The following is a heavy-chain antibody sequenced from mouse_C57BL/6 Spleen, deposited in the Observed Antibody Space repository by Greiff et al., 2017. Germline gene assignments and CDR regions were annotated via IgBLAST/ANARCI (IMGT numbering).Heavy chain of an antibody. J-gene: IGHJ4*01. CDR3: AKHSYDRYAMDY. Sequence: VQLVESGPGLAAPSQSLSITCTVSGFSLPSYGVDWVRQPTGKGLEWMGVIWGGGRTNFNSALLSRLSIDKDKSKIQLFLKMNSLQTDDTAMYYCAKHSYDRYAMDYWGQGTSVTVSA. D-gene: IGHD2-3*01. CDR2: IWGGGRT. CDR1: GFSLPSYG. V-gene: IGHV2-9*01.